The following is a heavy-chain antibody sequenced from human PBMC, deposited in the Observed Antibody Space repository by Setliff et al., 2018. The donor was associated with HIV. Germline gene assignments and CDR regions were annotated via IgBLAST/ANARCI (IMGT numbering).Heavy chain of an antibody. J-gene: IGHJ2*01. V-gene: IGHV4-59*12. CDR3: ARGPPRWEEAISWYFDL. Sequence: PSETLSLTCTVSGGSISSDYWSWIRQPPGKGMEWIGFIYDSGSTNYNPSLESRVTISVDTSKNQFSLKLSSVTAADTAVYYCARGPPRWEEAISWYFDLWGRGTLVTVSS. D-gene: IGHD3-9*01. CDR2: IYDSGST. CDR1: GGSISSDY.